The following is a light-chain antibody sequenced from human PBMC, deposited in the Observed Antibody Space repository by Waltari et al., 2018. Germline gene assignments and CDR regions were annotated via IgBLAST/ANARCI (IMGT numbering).Light chain of an antibody. Sequence: EIVLTQSPGTLSLSPGERATLSCKASQSVNRALAWYQQKPGQAPMLLIYGIFDRAAGTPDRFSGSGSGTDFSLTISRLEPEDFAVYYCQHYLRLPVTFGQGTRVEVK. V-gene: IGKV3-20*01. CDR1: QSVNRA. CDR3: QHYLRLPVT. J-gene: IGKJ1*01. CDR2: GIF.